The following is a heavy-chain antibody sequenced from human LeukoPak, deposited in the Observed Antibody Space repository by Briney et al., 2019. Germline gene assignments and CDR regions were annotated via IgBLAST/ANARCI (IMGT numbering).Heavy chain of an antibody. CDR2: ISSNGGST. Sequence: GGSLRLSCAASGFTFSSYAMHWVRQAPGKGLEYVSAISSNGGSTYYANSVKGRFTISRDNSKNTLYLQMGSLRAEDMAVYYCAREEGRNFGYWGQGTLITVSS. J-gene: IGHJ4*02. V-gene: IGHV3-64*01. CDR3: AREEGRNFGY. CDR1: GFTFSSYA.